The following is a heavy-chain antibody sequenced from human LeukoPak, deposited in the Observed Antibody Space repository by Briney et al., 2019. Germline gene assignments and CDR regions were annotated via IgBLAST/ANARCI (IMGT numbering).Heavy chain of an antibody. CDR1: GFTFSSYG. V-gene: IGHV3-30*03. CDR3: ARDHSPLITRIVVVRYFDY. J-gene: IGHJ4*02. Sequence: PGGSLRLSCAASGFTFSSYGMHWVRQAPGKGLEWVAVISYDGSNKYYADSVKGRFTISRDNSKNTLYLQMNSLRAEDTAVYYCARDHSPLITRIVVVRYFDYWGQGTLVTVSS. CDR2: ISYDGSNK. D-gene: IGHD3-22*01.